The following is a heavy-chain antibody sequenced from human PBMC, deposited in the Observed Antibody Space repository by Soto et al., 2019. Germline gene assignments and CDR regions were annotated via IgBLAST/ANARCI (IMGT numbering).Heavy chain of an antibody. D-gene: IGHD3-9*01. V-gene: IGHV4-61*01. Sequence: PESLSLTSTVSAGSVSSGSSYWSWIRQPPGKGLEWIGYIDYRGSTNYNRTLKRRVTISVDTSKNLCSLKLSSVTAAYTAVYYCARVRFDWLYGMDVWGQGTTVTVSS. CDR3: ARVRFDWLYGMDV. CDR2: IDYRGST. CDR1: AGSVSSGSSY. J-gene: IGHJ6*02.